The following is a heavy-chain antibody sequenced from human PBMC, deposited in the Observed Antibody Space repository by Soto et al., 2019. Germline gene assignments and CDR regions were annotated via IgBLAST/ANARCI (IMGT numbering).Heavy chain of an antibody. D-gene: IGHD1-7*01. CDR3: AGAGDWNYVQDF. CDR2: INSDGTRI. V-gene: IGHV3-74*01. CDR1: GFTFTNYR. Sequence: TGGSLRLSCAASGFTFTNYRIHWVRQAPGKGLVWVARINSDGTRINYADSVKGRFTISRDNAKNTVFLQMNSLRDEDSAVYFCAGAGDWNYVQDFWGQGTLVTVSS. J-gene: IGHJ4*02.